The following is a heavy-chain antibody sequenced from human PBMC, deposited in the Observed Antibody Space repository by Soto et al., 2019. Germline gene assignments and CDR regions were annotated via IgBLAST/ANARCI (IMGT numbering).Heavy chain of an antibody. J-gene: IGHJ5*02. CDR3: ARDDRVAAAGGGWFDP. D-gene: IGHD6-13*01. V-gene: IGHV1-69*08. CDR2: IIPILGIA. Sequence: QVQLVQSGAEVKKPGSSVKVSCKASGGTFSSYTISWVRQAPGQGLEWMGRIIPILGIANYAQKFQGRVTITADKPTSTAYMELSSLRSEDTAVYYCARDDRVAAAGGGWFDPWGQGTLVTVSS. CDR1: GGTFSSYT.